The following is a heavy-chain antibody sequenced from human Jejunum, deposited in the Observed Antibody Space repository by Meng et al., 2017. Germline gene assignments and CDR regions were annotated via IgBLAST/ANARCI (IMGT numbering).Heavy chain of an antibody. J-gene: IGHJ4*02. CDR2: INPNSGDT. CDR3: AREIDLKRLAARVFDY. CDR1: GYTFTGYY. V-gene: IGHV1-2*06. D-gene: IGHD1-1*01. Sequence: ASVKVSCKASGYTFTGYYMHWVRQAPGQGLEWRGRINPNSGDTNYAQKFQGRVTVTRDTSITTAYMELTRLTSDDTAAYYCAREIDLKRLAARVFDYWGQGTRVTVSS.